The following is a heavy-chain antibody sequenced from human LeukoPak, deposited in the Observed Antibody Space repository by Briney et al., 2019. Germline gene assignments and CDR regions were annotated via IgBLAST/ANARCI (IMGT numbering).Heavy chain of an antibody. CDR3: AKRIAARTPYYFDY. CDR1: GFTFSSNP. Sequence: GGSLRLSCAASGFTFSSNPMSWVRQAPGKGLEWVSGXSYGGGSTYYADSVKGRFTISRDNSKNTLYLQMNSLRSEDTAVYYCAKRIAARTPYYFDYWGQGTLVTVSS. D-gene: IGHD6-6*01. J-gene: IGHJ4*02. CDR2: XSYGGGST. V-gene: IGHV3-23*01.